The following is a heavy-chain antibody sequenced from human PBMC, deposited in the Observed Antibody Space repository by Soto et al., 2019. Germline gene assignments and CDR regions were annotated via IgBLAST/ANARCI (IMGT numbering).Heavy chain of an antibody. D-gene: IGHD2-2*03. CDR1: GFTFSSYS. CDR3: ARAGLDIVVVPAAIRYYYYGMDV. CDR2: ISSSSSYI. V-gene: IGHV3-21*01. J-gene: IGHJ6*02. Sequence: PGGSLRLSCAASGFTFSSYSMNWVRQAPGKGLEWVSSISSSSSYIYYADSVKGRFTISRDNAKNSLYLQMNSLRAEDTAVYYCARAGLDIVVVPAAIRYYYYGMDVWGQGTTVTVS.